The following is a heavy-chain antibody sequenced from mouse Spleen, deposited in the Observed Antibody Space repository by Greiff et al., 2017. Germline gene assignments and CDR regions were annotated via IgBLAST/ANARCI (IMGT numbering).Heavy chain of an antibody. J-gene: IGHJ2*01. V-gene: IGHV1-18*01. Sequence: EVQLQQSGPELVKPGASVKIPCKASVYTFTDYNMDWVKQSHGKSLEWIGDINPNNGGTIYNQKFKGKATLTVDKSSSTAYMELRSLTSEDTAVYYCARRGFRYGSSYYFDYWGQGTTLTVSS. D-gene: IGHD1-1*01. CDR3: ARRGFRYGSSYYFDY. CDR1: VYTFTDYN. CDR2: INPNNGGT.